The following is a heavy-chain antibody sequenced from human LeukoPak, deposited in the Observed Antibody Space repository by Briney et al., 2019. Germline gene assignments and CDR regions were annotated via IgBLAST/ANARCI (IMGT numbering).Heavy chain of an antibody. J-gene: IGHJ3*02. Sequence: GGSLRLSCADSGFTFSSYAMSWVRQAPGKGLEWVSAISGSGGSTYYADSVKGRFTISRDNSKNTLYLQMNSLRAEDTAVYYCAKDEVPCSGGSCYSAWAFDIWGQGTMVTVSS. CDR3: AKDEVPCSGGSCYSAWAFDI. CDR1: GFTFSSYA. D-gene: IGHD2-15*01. CDR2: ISGSGGST. V-gene: IGHV3-23*01.